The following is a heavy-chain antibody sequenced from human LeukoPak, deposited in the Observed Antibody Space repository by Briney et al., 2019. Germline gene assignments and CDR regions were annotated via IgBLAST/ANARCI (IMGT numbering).Heavy chain of an antibody. CDR1: GFSFGNYA. V-gene: IGHV3-23*01. CDR2: ISGTGGAT. J-gene: IGHJ5*01. CDR3: VKDPRDTYGTNWFVS. D-gene: IGHD2-21*01. Sequence: GGSLRLSCVASGFSFGNYAMSWVRQAPGKGLQWVSQISGTGGATWYAGFARDRFTISRDNSKKTLYLQMSGLRVEDTDMYYCVKDPRDTYGTNWFVSWGQGTLLIVSS.